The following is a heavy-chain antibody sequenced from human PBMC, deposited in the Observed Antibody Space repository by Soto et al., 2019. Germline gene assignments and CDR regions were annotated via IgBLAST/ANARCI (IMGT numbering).Heavy chain of an antibody. J-gene: IGHJ6*03. V-gene: IGHV4-31*03. Sequence: SETLSLTCTVSGGSISSGGYYWSWIRQHPGKGLEWIGYIYYSGSTYYNPSLKSRVTISVDTSKNQFSLKLSSVTAADTAVYYCAREPVVPAADGFYYYYYMDVWGKGTTVTVSS. CDR2: IYYSGST. CDR3: AREPVVPAADGFYYYYYMDV. D-gene: IGHD2-2*01. CDR1: GGSISSGGYY.